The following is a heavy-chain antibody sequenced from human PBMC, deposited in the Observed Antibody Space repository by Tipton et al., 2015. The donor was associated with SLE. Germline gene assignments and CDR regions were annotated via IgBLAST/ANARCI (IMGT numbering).Heavy chain of an antibody. CDR1: GFTFSSYG. D-gene: IGHD6-19*01. J-gene: IGHJ3*02. CDR2: IRYDGSNK. V-gene: IGHV3-30*02. Sequence: SLRLSCAASGFTFSSYGMHWVRQAPGKGLEWVAFIRYDGSNKYYADSVKGRFTISRDNAKNTLYLQMNSLRAEDTAVYYCARGVAVADAFDIWGQGTMVTVSS. CDR3: ARGVAVADAFDI.